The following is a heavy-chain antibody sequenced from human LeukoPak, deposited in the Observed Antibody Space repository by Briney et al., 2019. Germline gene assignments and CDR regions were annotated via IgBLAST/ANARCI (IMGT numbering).Heavy chain of an antibody. CDR2: IYSGGST. V-gene: IGHV3-66*01. D-gene: IGHD6-19*01. CDR3: ARDSRRSSGWYVKSNYYYMDV. CDR1: GFTVSSNY. J-gene: IGHJ6*03. Sequence: PGGSLRLSCAASGFTVSSNYMSWVRQAPGKGLEWVSVIYSGGSTYYADSVKGRFTISRDNSKNTLYLQMNSLRAEDTAVYYCARDSRRSSGWYVKSNYYYMDVWGKGTTVTISS.